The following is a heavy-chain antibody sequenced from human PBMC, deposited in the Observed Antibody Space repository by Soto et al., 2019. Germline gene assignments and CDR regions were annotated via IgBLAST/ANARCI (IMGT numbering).Heavy chain of an antibody. Sequence: PVGSLRLSCAASGFTFSDYYMSWIRQAPGKGLEWVSYISSSGSTIYYADSVKGRFTISRDNAKNSLYLQMNSLRAEDTAVYYCARDPTYYHRGGWFDPWGQGTLVTVSS. J-gene: IGHJ5*02. CDR2: ISSSGSTI. D-gene: IGHD3-10*01. CDR3: ARDPTYYHRGGWFDP. CDR1: GFTFSDYY. V-gene: IGHV3-11*01.